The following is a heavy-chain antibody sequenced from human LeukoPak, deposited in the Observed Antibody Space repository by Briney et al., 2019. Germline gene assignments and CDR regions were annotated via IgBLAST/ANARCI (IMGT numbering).Heavy chain of an antibody. D-gene: IGHD2-2*01. V-gene: IGHV3-21*01. CDR2: ISSSSSYI. Sequence: PGGSLRLSCAASGFTFSDYIMNWVRQAPGKGLEWVSSISSSSSYIYYADSVKGRFTISRDNAKNSLYLQMSSLRAEDTAIYYCARDFGSTSYPGDSDYWGQGTLVTVSS. CDR3: ARDFGSTSYPGDSDY. J-gene: IGHJ4*02. CDR1: GFTFSDYI.